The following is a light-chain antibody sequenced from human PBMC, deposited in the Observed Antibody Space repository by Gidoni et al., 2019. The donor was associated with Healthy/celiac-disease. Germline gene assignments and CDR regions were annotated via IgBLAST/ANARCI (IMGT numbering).Light chain of an antibody. Sequence: DIVLPQSPGTLSLSPGERATLSCRASQSVSSSYLAWYQQKPGQAPRLLIYGASSRATGIPDRFSGSGSGTEFTLTISRLEPEEFAVYYCQQYGRSPPVTFGGGTKVEIK. CDR3: QQYGRSPPVT. V-gene: IGKV3-20*01. CDR2: GAS. J-gene: IGKJ4*01. CDR1: QSVSSSY.